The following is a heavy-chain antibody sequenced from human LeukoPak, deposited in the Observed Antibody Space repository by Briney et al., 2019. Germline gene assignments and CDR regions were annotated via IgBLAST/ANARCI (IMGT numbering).Heavy chain of an antibody. J-gene: IGHJ4*02. V-gene: IGHV3-23*01. CDR2: ISGSGGST. CDR3: ASIFPTDYDYVWGSSEGDY. D-gene: IGHD3-16*01. CDR1: GFTFSSYG. Sequence: SGGTLRLSCAGCGFTFSSYGMSWVRQAPGKGLEWVSGISGSGGSTYYADSVKGRFTISRDNSKNTLYLQMNSLKAEDTAVYYCASIFPTDYDYVWGSSEGDYWGQGTLVTVSS.